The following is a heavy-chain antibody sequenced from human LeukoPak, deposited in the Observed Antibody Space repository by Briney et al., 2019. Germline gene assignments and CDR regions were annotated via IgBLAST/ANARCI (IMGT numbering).Heavy chain of an antibody. CDR3: AGYLGYCTSNVCYLKY. Sequence: ASVKVSCKASGYTFTGYFMHWVRQAPGQGLEWMGWINPNSGGTYYAQKFQGRVTMTRDTSISTAYMELSRLRSDDTAVYYCAGYLGYCTSNVCYLKYWGQGTLVTVSS. J-gene: IGHJ4*02. D-gene: IGHD2-8*01. CDR2: INPNSGGT. CDR1: GYTFTGYF. V-gene: IGHV1-2*02.